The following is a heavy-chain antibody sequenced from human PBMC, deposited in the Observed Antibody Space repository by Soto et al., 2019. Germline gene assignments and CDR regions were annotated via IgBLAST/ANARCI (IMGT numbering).Heavy chain of an antibody. J-gene: IGHJ4*02. V-gene: IGHV4-31*03. D-gene: IGHD2-15*01. CDR3: ARVGGSGSPFDY. CDR1: GGSISNCGYY. Sequence: LSLTCTVSGGSISNCGYYWSWIRQHPGKGLEWIGYIHYSGTTYDNPSLKSRVTISGDTSKNQFSLKLSSVTAADTAVYYCARVGGSGSPFDYWGQGTLVTVSS. CDR2: IHYSGTT.